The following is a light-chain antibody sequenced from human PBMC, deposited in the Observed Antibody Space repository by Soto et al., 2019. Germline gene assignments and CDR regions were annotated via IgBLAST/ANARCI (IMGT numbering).Light chain of an antibody. CDR2: DAF. CDR1: QSVSRY. J-gene: IGKJ1*01. V-gene: IGKV3-20*01. CDR3: QQYGSSPWT. Sequence: EIVLTQSRFTLFLSPGHITTLSSRASQSVSRYLAWYKQTPDQAPRLISYDAFNRATGIPDRFSGSGSGTEFTLTISRLEPEDFEVYYCQQYGSSPWTFGQGTKVDIK.